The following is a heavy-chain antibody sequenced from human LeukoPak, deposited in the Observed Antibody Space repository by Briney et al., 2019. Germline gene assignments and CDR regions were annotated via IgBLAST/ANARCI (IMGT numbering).Heavy chain of an antibody. CDR2: IYHSGST. Sequence: KTSETLSLTCTVSGYSISSGYYWGWIRQPPGKGLEWIGSIYHSGSTYYNPSLKSRVTISVDTSKNQFSLKLSSVTAADTAVYYCARDLTYGGSRLWGQGTLVTVSS. J-gene: IGHJ4*02. V-gene: IGHV4-38-2*02. CDR3: ARDLTYGGSRL. CDR1: GYSISSGYY. D-gene: IGHD4-23*01.